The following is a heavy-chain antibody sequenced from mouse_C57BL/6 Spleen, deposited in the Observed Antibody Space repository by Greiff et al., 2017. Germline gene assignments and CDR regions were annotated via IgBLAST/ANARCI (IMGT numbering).Heavy chain of an antibody. CDR3: TGGLRRNFDY. J-gene: IGHJ2*01. CDR2: IDPENGDT. V-gene: IGHV14-4*01. Sequence: EVKLMESGAELVRPGASVKLSCTASGFNIKDDYMHWVKQRPEQGLEWIGWIDPENGDTEYASKFQGKATITADTSSNTAYLQLSSLTSEDTAVYYCTGGLRRNFDYWGQGTTLTVSS. D-gene: IGHD2-4*01. CDR1: GFNIKDDY.